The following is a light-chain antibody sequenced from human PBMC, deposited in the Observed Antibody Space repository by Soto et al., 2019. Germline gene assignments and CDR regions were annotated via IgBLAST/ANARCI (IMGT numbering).Light chain of an antibody. V-gene: IGKV3-15*01. CDR3: QQYNNWPLT. J-gene: IGKJ4*01. CDR1: HRVSSY. Sequence: EIVITQSPATLSVSPGEMATLSCRASHRVSSYLAWYQQKPGQAPRLLIYATSTRATGIPARFSGSGSGTEFTLTISSLQSEDFAVYYCQQYNNWPLTFGGGTKVDNK. CDR2: ATS.